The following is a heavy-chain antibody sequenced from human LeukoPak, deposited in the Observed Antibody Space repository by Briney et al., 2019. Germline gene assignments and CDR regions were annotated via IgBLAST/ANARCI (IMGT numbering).Heavy chain of an antibody. CDR3: AIATTGRGAFGS. CDR1: GFTFDVYA. J-gene: IGHJ4*02. CDR2: ISWNSGSI. Sequence: GGSLRLSCAASGFTFDVYAMHWVRQAPGKGLDWVSGISWNSGSIGYADSVKGRFTISRDNSKNSLSLQMNSLTAEDTAIYYCAIATTGRGAFGSWGQGTLVSVSS. V-gene: IGHV3-9*01. D-gene: IGHD1-1*01.